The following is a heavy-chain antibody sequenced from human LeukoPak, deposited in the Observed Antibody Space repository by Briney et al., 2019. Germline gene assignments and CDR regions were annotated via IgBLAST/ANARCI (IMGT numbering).Heavy chain of an antibody. V-gene: IGHV1-69*13. J-gene: IGHJ3*02. Sequence: GASVKVSCKASGGTFSSYAISWVRQAPGQGLERMGGIIPIFGTANYAQKFQGRVTITADESTSTAYMELSSLRSEDTAVYYCARGGPYYDSSGPQDAFDIWGQGTMVTVSS. CDR1: GGTFSSYA. CDR2: IIPIFGTA. D-gene: IGHD3-22*01. CDR3: ARGGPYYDSSGPQDAFDI.